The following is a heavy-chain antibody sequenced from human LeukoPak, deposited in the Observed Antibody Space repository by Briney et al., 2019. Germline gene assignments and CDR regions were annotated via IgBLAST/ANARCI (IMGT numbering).Heavy chain of an antibody. CDR3: ARIHSTGREVMN. D-gene: IGHD6-13*01. J-gene: IGHJ4*02. CDR2: FYSIDST. V-gene: IGHV3-53*01. CDR1: EITVSSAY. Sequence: PGGSLRLSCAAAPEITVSSAYMSWVRQPAGKRPEWVSLFYSIDSTYYADSVKGRFTISRDDSKNAVYLQMNSLRVDDTAVYYCARIHSTGREVMNWGQGTLVTVSS.